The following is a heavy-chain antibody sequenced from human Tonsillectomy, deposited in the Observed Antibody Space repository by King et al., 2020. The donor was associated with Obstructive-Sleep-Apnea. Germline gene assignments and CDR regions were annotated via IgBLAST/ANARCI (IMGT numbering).Heavy chain of an antibody. V-gene: IGHV3-9*01. CDR2: ITWNSGRI. Sequence: VQLVESGGDLVQPGRSLRLTCAASGFSFEDYPMHWVRQAPGKGLEWVSGITWNSGRIDYSDSVKGRFTISRDNAKNSLFLQMNSLKPDDTAFYYCTRRRLAARYTDPPKYSFDFWGLGTLVTVSS. CDR3: TRRRLAARYTDPPKYSFDF. J-gene: IGHJ4*02. CDR1: GFSFEDYP. D-gene: IGHD1-1*01.